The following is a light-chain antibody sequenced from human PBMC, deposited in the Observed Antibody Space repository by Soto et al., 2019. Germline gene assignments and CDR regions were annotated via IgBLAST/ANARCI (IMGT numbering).Light chain of an antibody. J-gene: IGKJ1*01. V-gene: IGKV1-5*01. CDR3: QQYHSYST. Sequence: DIPLTQSPSTLSASVGDRVTITCRATQSISDWLAWYQQKPGKAPKVLIYDASNLESGVPSRFSGSGFGTEFTLTISSLQPDDFATYYCQQYHSYSTFGRGTRVEIK. CDR2: DAS. CDR1: QSISDW.